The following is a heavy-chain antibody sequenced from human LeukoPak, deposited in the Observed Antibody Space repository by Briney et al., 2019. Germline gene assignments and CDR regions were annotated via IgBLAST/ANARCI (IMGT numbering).Heavy chain of an antibody. D-gene: IGHD4-17*01. CDR3: AKRVGYGYGIDI. CDR2: IESGGNT. J-gene: IGHJ3*02. V-gene: IGHV3-53*01. Sequence: GGSLRLSCAASGFTVSSNDMSWVRQAPGKGLEWVSIIESGGNTYYADSVKGRFTISRDNSKSTVFLQMNSLRAEDTALYYCAKRVGYGYGIDIWGPGTMVTVSS. CDR1: GFTVSSND.